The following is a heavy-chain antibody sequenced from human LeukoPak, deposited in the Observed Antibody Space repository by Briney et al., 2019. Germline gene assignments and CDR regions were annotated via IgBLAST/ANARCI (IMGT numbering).Heavy chain of an antibody. D-gene: IGHD2-2*01. CDR3: ARGYCSSTSRPFDY. Sequence: GGSLRLSCAASGFTFSSYSMNWVRQAPGKGPEWVSSISSSSSYIYYADSVKGRFTISRDNAKNSLYLQMNSLRAEDTAVYYCARGYCSSTSRPFDYWGQGTLVTVSS. V-gene: IGHV3-21*01. J-gene: IGHJ4*02. CDR1: GFTFSSYS. CDR2: ISSSSSYI.